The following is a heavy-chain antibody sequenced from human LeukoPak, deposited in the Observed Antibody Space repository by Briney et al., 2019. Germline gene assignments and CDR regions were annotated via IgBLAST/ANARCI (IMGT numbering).Heavy chain of an antibody. D-gene: IGHD3-10*01. CDR1: GGTFSSYA. CDR2: IIPILGIA. V-gene: IGHV1-69*04. Sequence: AASVTVSCTASGGTFSSYAISWVRQAPGQGLEWMGRIIPILGIANYAQKFQGRVTITADKSTSTAYMELSSLRSEDTAVYYCARVVGGSGSYYLFDYWGQGTLVTVSS. J-gene: IGHJ4*02. CDR3: ARVVGGSGSYYLFDY.